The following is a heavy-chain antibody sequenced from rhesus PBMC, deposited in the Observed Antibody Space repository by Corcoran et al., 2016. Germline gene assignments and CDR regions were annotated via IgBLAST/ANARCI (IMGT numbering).Heavy chain of an antibody. V-gene: IGHV3-30*01. CDR1: GFTFSDSW. J-gene: IGHJ6*01. Sequence: EVQVVESGGGLVQPGGSLRLSCVASGFTFSDSWMNWARRAPGKGPEWVARMKRKGDGETVDYAEAVRGRFSISRDDSKNILYLHMSSLKSEDTAVYYCTTFSRKTYGLDCWGHGVVVTVSS. CDR3: TTFSRKTYGLDC. CDR2: MKRKGDGETV.